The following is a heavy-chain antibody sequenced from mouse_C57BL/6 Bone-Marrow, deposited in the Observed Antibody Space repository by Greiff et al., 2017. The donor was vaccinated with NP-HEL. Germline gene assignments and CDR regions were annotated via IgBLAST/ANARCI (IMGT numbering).Heavy chain of an antibody. CDR3: ARAGDPWFAY. V-gene: IGHV1-81*01. CDR2: IYPRSGNT. CDR1: GYTFTSYG. D-gene: IGHD3-3*01. J-gene: IGHJ3*01. Sequence: QVHVKQSGAELARPGASVKLSCKASGYTFTSYGISWVKQRTGQGLEWIGEIYPRSGNTYYNEKFKGKATLTADKSSSTAYMELRSLTSEDSAVYFCARAGDPWFAYWGQGTLVTVSA.